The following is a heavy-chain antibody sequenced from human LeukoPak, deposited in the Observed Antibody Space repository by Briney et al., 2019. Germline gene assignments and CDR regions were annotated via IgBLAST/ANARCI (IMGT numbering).Heavy chain of an antibody. V-gene: IGHV4-59*01. CDR1: GGSISSYY. D-gene: IGHD4-17*01. J-gene: IGHJ4*02. Sequence: SETLSLTCTVSGGSISSYYWSWIRQPPGKGLEWIGYMYYTGSTNYNPSLKSRVTISVDMSKNQFSLKLSSVTAADTAVYYCARYTVTNLLDFWGQGTLVTVSS. CDR2: MYYTGST. CDR3: ARYTVTNLLDF.